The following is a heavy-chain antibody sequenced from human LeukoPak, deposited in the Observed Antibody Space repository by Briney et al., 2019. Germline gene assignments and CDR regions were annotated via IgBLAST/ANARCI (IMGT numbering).Heavy chain of an antibody. CDR1: GGTFSSYA. Sequence: SVKVSCKASGGTFSSYAISWVRQAPGQGLEWMGGIIPIFGTANYAQKFRGRVTITTDESTSTAYMELSSLRSEDTAVYYCAGTQSSSWPSHYFDYWGQGTLVTVSS. V-gene: IGHV1-69*05. J-gene: IGHJ4*02. D-gene: IGHD6-13*01. CDR3: AGTQSSSWPSHYFDY. CDR2: IIPIFGTA.